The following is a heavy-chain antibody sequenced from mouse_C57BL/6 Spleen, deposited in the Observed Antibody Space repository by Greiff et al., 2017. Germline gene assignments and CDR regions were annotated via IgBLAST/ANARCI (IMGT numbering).Heavy chain of an antibody. V-gene: IGHV1-4*01. CDR3: AREADYDSTGDFDD. CDR2: INPSSGYT. J-gene: IGHJ2*01. D-gene: IGHD2-4*01. CDR1: GYTFTSYT. Sequence: QVQLQQSGAELARPGASVKMSCKASGYTFTSYTLHWVKQRPGQGLEWIGYINPSSGYTKYNQKFKDKATLTADKSSSTAYMQLSSLTSEDSAVYYCAREADYDSTGDFDDWGQGTNLTVSS.